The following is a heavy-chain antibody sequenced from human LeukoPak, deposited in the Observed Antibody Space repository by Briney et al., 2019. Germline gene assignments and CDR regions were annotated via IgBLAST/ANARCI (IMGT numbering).Heavy chain of an antibody. D-gene: IGHD2-21*02. V-gene: IGHV1-46*01. Sequence: ASVKVSCKASGYTFTSYYMHWVRQAPGQGLEWMGIINPSGGSTSYAQKFQGRVTMTRDMSTSTVYMELSSLRSEDTAVYYCARGGDISCGGDCYSGKQYYFDYWGQGTLVTVSS. CDR2: INPSGGST. CDR1: GYTFTSYY. J-gene: IGHJ4*02. CDR3: ARGGDISCGGDCYSGKQYYFDY.